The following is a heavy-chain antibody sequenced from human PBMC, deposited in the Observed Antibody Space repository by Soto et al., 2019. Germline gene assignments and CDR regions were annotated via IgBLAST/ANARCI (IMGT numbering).Heavy chain of an antibody. CDR2: ITPIFGTA. J-gene: IGHJ5*02. Sequence: SVEVSFKTSGDTFNTYTLSWVRQAPGQGLEWMGGITPIFGTADYAPKFQARVTITADRSTKTVYMELSSLRSEDTALYFCARRRIAALNHWFDLWGPGTLVTVSS. V-gene: IGHV1-69*06. CDR3: ARRRIAALNHWFDL. D-gene: IGHD6-13*01. CDR1: GDTFNTYT.